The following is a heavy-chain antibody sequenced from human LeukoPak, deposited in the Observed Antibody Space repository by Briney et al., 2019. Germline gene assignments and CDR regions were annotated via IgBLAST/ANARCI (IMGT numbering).Heavy chain of an antibody. V-gene: IGHV3-48*03. Sequence: SGGSLRLSCAASGFTFSSYEMNWVRQAPGKGLEWVSYISSSGSTIYYADSVKGRFTISRDNAKNSLYLQMNSLRAEDTAVYYCARRQVVPAATRDYYYYYYYMDVWGKGTTVTISS. CDR1: GFTFSSYE. CDR2: ISSSGSTI. J-gene: IGHJ6*03. D-gene: IGHD2-2*01. CDR3: ARRQVVPAATRDYYYYYYYMDV.